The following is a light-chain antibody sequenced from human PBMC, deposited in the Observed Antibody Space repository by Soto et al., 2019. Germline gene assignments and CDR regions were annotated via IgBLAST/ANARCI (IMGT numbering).Light chain of an antibody. CDR2: SSN. V-gene: IGLV1-44*01. Sequence: QSVLTQPPSASGTPGQRVTISCSGSSSNIGRHTVSWYQQLPGTAPKLLIYSSNQRPSGVPDRFSGSKSGTSASLAISGLESADEADYYCAAWDDTLNGVFGGGTKVTVL. CDR3: AAWDDTLNGV. J-gene: IGLJ2*01. CDR1: SSNIGRHT.